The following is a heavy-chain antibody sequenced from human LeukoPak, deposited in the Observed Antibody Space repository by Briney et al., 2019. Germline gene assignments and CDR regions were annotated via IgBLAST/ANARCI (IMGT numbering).Heavy chain of an antibody. CDR2: IYYTGAT. V-gene: IGHV4-59*08. J-gene: IGHJ4*02. Sequence: SETLSLTCTVSGGSISSYYWTWIRQPPGKGLEWIGYIYYTGATSYNPSLKSRVTISVDTSKKQFSLKLTAVTAADTAVYYCARYGGSGWVIDNWGQGTLVTVSS. CDR3: ARYGGSGWVIDN. D-gene: IGHD6-19*01. CDR1: GGSISSYY.